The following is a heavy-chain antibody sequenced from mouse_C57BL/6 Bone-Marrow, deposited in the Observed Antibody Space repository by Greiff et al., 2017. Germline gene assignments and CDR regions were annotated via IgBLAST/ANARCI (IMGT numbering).Heavy chain of an antibody. Sequence: EVMLVESGGGLVQSGRSLRLSCATSGFTFSDFYMEWVRQAPGKGLEWIAASRNKANDYTTEYSASVKGRFIVSRDTSQSILYLQMNALRAEDTAIYYCARDAFPMDYWGQGTSGTVSS. V-gene: IGHV7-1*01. CDR2: SRNKANDYTT. CDR3: ARDAFPMDY. CDR1: GFTFSDFY. J-gene: IGHJ4*01.